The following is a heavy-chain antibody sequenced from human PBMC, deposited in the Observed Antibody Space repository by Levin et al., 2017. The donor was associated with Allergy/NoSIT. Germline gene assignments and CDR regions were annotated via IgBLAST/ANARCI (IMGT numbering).Heavy chain of an antibody. Sequence: PGGSLRLSCTVSGFTFGDYAMKWFRQAPGKGLEWISFIRSNAHGGTTEYAASVKGRFTMSRDDSKNIAYLQMNSLKTEDTGVYFCTRVLVAAGPRLDYWGQGTLVTVSS. CDR1: GFTFGDYA. CDR3: TRVLVAAGPRLDY. CDR2: IRSNAHGGTT. D-gene: IGHD2-15*01. J-gene: IGHJ4*02. V-gene: IGHV3-49*03.